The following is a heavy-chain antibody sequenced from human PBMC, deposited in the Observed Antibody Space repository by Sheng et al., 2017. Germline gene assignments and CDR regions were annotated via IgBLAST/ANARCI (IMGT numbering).Heavy chain of an antibody. Sequence: QVQLQQWGAGLLKPSETLSLTCAVYGGSFSSFWWSWIRQPPGKGLEWIGEINHSGSTNYNPSLKSRVTISVDTSKNQVSLKLSSMTAADTAVYYCASTEPTIGYWGQGTLVTVS. V-gene: IGHV4-34*01. CDR3: ASTEPTIGY. D-gene: IGHD1-26*01. CDR1: GGSFSSFW. CDR2: INHSGST. J-gene: IGHJ4*02.